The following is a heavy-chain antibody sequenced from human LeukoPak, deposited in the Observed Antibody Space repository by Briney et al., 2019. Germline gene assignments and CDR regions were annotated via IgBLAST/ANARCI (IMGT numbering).Heavy chain of an antibody. CDR1: GYTFTGYY. V-gene: IGHV1-46*01. J-gene: IGHJ6*03. Sequence: ASVKVSCKASGYTFTGYYMHWVRQAPGQGLEWMGIINPSGGNTNYAQKLQGRVTMTTDTSTSTAYMELRSLRSDDTAVYYCARVALAARLYYYYMDVWGKGTTVTVSS. CDR2: INPSGGNT. CDR3: ARVALAARLYYYYMDV. D-gene: IGHD6-6*01.